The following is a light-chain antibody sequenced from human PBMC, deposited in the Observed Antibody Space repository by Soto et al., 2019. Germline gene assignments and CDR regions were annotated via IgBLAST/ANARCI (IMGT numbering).Light chain of an antibody. CDR2: GAS. CDR3: QQYYKLRT. Sequence: AIRMTQSPSSLSASAGDRVTITCRASQDISTYLALYQQKPGKAPNLLIFGASTLQSGGPSRFSGSGAGTDFTLTISSLQSEDSATYYCQQYYKLRTFGQGTKVEVK. J-gene: IGKJ1*01. V-gene: IGKV1-8*01. CDR1: QDISTY.